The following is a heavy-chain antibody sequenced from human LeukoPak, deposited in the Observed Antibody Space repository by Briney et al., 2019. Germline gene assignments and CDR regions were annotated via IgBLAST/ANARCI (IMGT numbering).Heavy chain of an antibody. Sequence: SVKVSCKASGYSFTGYYIHWVRQAPGQGLEWMGWIDPDSGDTQYTQKYRGRVTMTRDTSISTAYMELSRLRSDDTAVFYCARSGDGYTDWGQGTLVTVSS. J-gene: IGHJ4*02. CDR1: GYSFTGYY. V-gene: IGHV1-2*02. CDR3: ARSGDGYTD. D-gene: IGHD5-24*01. CDR2: IDPDSGDT.